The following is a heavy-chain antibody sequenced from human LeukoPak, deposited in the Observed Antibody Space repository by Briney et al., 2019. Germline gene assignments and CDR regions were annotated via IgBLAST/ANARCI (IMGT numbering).Heavy chain of an antibody. CDR3: ARGPSIAARYDAFDI. D-gene: IGHD6-6*01. J-gene: IGHJ3*02. CDR2: ISSSGNTI. V-gene: IGHV3-48*03. Sequence: GGSLRLSCAASGLTFSNFAMSWVRQAPGKGLEWVSYISSSGNTISYADSVKGRFTISRDNTKNSLYLQVISLRAEDTAVYYCARGPSIAARYDAFDIWGQGTMVTVSS. CDR1: GLTFSNFA.